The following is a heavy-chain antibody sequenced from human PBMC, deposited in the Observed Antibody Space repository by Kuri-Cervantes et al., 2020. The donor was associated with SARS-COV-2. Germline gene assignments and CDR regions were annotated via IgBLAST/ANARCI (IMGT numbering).Heavy chain of an antibody. CDR1: GFTFSSYT. V-gene: IGHV3-23*01. D-gene: IGHD5-12*01. J-gene: IGHJ4*02. Sequence: GGSLRLSCAASGFTFSSYTMSWVRQAPGKGLEWVSAISGSGGSTYYADSVKGRFTISRDNSKNTLYLQMNSLRAEDTAVYYRAKDLGGSGYLYWGQGTLVTVSS. CDR3: AKDLGGSGYLY. CDR2: ISGSGGST.